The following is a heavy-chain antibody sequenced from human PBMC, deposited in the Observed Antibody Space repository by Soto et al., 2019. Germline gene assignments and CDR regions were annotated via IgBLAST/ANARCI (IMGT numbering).Heavy chain of an antibody. Sequence: KTSETLSLTCAVYGGSFSGYYWSWIRQPPGKGLEWIGEINHSGSTNYNPSLKSRVTISVDTSKNQFSLKLSSVTAADTAVYYCARGQGTIFGVVTNIRYYYGIDVWGQGTTVTVSS. CDR2: INHSGST. D-gene: IGHD3-3*01. J-gene: IGHJ6*02. CDR1: GGSFSGYY. CDR3: ARGQGTIFGVVTNIRYYYGIDV. V-gene: IGHV4-34*01.